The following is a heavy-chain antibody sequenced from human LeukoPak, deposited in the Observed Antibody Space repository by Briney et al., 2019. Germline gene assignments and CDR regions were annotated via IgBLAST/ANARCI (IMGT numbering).Heavy chain of an antibody. Sequence: GGSLRLSCTVSGVTFRDYYMSWVRQAPGKGLEWVAYISHDGDTIYYGDSVEGRFTVSRDNTRNSLYLHMNSRGPEDAAVYFCARTLPGTPAYWGHGTLVTVSS. J-gene: IGHJ4*01. CDR2: ISHDGDTI. CDR1: GVTFRDYY. CDR3: ARTLPGTPAY. V-gene: IGHV3-11*01.